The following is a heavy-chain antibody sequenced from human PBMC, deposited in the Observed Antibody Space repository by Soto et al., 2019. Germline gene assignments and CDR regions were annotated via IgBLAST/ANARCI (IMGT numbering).Heavy chain of an antibody. CDR1: GGTFNSYG. V-gene: IGHV1-69*06. CDR2: IIPLYGTV. Sequence: QAHLAQSGAEVKKPGSSVTVSCKASGGTFNSYGISWVRQAPGQGLDWMGVIIPLYGTVNYAQKFQGRVSITADKSTSTAYMDLTSLRSDDTAVYYCASVRVIRGVIPSHFGLWGQGTQVTVSS. D-gene: IGHD3-10*01. J-gene: IGHJ4*02. CDR3: ASVRVIRGVIPSHFGL.